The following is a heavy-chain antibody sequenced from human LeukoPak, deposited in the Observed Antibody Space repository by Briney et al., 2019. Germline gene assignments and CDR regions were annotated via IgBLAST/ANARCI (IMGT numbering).Heavy chain of an antibody. V-gene: IGHV4-34*01. J-gene: IGHJ4*02. CDR3: AREGTGLYWGDFDY. Sequence: SETLSLTCAVYGGSFSGYYWSWIRQPPGKGLEWIGEINHSGSTNYNPSLRSRVTISVDTSKNQFSLKLSSVTAADTAVYYCAREGTGLYWGDFDYWGQGTLVTVSS. CDR2: INHSGST. CDR1: GGSFSGYY. D-gene: IGHD3-16*01.